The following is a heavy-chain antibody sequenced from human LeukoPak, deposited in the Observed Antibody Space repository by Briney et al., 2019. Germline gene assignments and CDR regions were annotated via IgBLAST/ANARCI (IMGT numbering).Heavy chain of an antibody. CDR3: ARARYSSSWYGGYKAFGY. CDR2: IYYSGST. J-gene: IGHJ4*02. D-gene: IGHD6-13*01. CDR1: GGSISSYY. V-gene: IGHV4-59*01. Sequence: SETLSLTCTVSGGSISSYYWSWIRQPPGKGLEWIGYIYYSGSTNYNPSLKSRVTISVDTSKNQFSLKLSSVTAADTAVYYCARARYSSSWYGGYKAFGYWGQGTLVTVSS.